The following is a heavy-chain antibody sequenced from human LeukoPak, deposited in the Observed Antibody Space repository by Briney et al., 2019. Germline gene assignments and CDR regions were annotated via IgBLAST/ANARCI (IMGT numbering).Heavy chain of an antibody. Sequence: SETLSLTRTVSGGSISSYYWSWIRQPPGKGLEWIGYIYYSGSTNYNPSLKSRVTISVDTSKNQFSLKLSSVTAADTAVYYCARGSSGWPNYYYYYMDVWGEGTTVTISS. CDR1: GGSISSYY. J-gene: IGHJ6*03. D-gene: IGHD6-19*01. CDR2: IYYSGST. CDR3: ARGSSGWPNYYYYYMDV. V-gene: IGHV4-59*01.